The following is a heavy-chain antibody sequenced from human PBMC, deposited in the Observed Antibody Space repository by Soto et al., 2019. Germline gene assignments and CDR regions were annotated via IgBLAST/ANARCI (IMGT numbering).Heavy chain of an antibody. V-gene: IGHV3-53*01. CDR1: GFTFSSYS. J-gene: IGHJ4*02. CDR3: AREGDSSGYYDY. D-gene: IGHD3-22*01. CDR2: IYSGGST. Sequence: GGSLGLSCAASGFTFSSYSMSWVRQAPGKGLEWVSVIYSGGSTYYADSVKGRFTISRDNSKNTLYLQMNSLRAEDTAVYYCAREGDSSGYYDYWGQGTLVTVSS.